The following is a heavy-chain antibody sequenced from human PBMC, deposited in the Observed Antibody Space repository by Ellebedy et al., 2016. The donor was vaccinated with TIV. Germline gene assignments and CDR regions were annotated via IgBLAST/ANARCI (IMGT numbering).Heavy chain of an antibody. CDR2: IYYSGST. D-gene: IGHD3-9*01. CDR1: GSSISSFY. Sequence: MPSETLSLTCTVSGSSISSFYWSWIRQPPGKGLEWIGYIYYSGSTNYNPSLKSRVTMSVDTSKNQFSLKLSSVTAADTAVYYCARGPLRYFDWVYYYHGMDVWGQGTTVTVSS. J-gene: IGHJ6*02. V-gene: IGHV4-59*08. CDR3: ARGPLRYFDWVYYYHGMDV.